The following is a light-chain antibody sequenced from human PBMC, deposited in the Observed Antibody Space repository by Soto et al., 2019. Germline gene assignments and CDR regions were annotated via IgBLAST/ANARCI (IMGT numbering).Light chain of an antibody. Sequence: EIVMTQSPATLSVSPGERATLSCRASQSVSSNFVWYHQKPVQAPRLLIYGASTSATGIPARFSGSGYGTEFTLTIRSLQYEDFAVYYCQHYNNWLVTFGQGTRVEIK. CDR3: QHYNNWLVT. J-gene: IGKJ1*01. CDR1: QSVSSN. V-gene: IGKV3-15*01. CDR2: GAS.